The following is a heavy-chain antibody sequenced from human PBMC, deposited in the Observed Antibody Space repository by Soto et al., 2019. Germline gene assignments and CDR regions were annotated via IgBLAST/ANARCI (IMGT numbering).Heavy chain of an antibody. CDR3: ASQYYEFSSGALDF. V-gene: IGHV4-30-4*01. CDR1: GGSISSDDYY. J-gene: IGHJ4*02. CDR2: IHDTAPP. Sequence: QVQLQESGPGLVQPSQTLSLTCTVSGGSISSDDYYWTWVRQPPGKGLEWIGNIHDTAPPSYYPSLKSRLILSVDTSSNQFSLRLKSVTATDTAVYFCASQYYEFSSGALDFWGQGILVPVSS. D-gene: IGHD3-3*01.